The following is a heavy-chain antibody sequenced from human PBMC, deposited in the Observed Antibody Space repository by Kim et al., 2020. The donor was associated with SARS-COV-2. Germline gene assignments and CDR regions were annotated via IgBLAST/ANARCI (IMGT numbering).Heavy chain of an antibody. D-gene: IGHD6-13*01. J-gene: IGHJ3*02. CDR1: GDSVSSNSAA. V-gene: IGHV6-1*01. Sequence: SQTLSLTCAISGDSVSSNSAAWNWIRQSPSRGLEWLGRTYYRSKWYNDYAVSVKSRITINPDTSKNQFSLHLNSVTPEDTAVYYCARDMPPAMAPPYSSSWLDAFDIWGQGTMVTVSS. CDR2: TYYRSKWYN. CDR3: ARDMPPAMAPPYSSSWLDAFDI.